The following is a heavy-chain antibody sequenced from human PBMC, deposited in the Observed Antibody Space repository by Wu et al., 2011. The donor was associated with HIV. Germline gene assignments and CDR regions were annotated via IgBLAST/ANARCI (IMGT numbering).Heavy chain of an antibody. V-gene: IGHV1-69*01. Sequence: QVQLVQSGAEVKKPGSSVKVSCKASGGTFSSYAINWVRQAPGQGLEWMGGIIPMFGTANYAQKFQGRVTITTDESTSTAYMELSSLRSEDTAVYYCAADYYASGSLKGGTLDYWGQGTLVTVSS. CDR2: IIPMFGTA. J-gene: IGHJ4*02. CDR3: AADYYASGSLKGGTLDY. CDR1: GGTFSSYA. D-gene: IGHD3-10*01.